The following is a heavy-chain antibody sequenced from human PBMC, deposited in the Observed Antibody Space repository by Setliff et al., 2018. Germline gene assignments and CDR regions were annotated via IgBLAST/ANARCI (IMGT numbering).Heavy chain of an antibody. V-gene: IGHV4-4*08. CDR2: IYSSGST. J-gene: IGHJ6*03. Sequence: PSETLSLTCTVSGGSISSSYWSWIRQPPGKGLGWIGYIYSSGSTNNNPSLRSRVTMSVDTSKSHFSLRLSSLTAADTAVYYCARMAVRVASRPSSPLDYYYYMDLWGKGATVTVSS. CDR1: GGSISSSY. CDR3: ARMAVRVASRPSSPLDYYYYMDL. D-gene: IGHD6-6*01.